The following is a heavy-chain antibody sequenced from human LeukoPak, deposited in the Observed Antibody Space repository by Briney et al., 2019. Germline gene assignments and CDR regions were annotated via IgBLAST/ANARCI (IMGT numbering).Heavy chain of an antibody. CDR1: GGSISSYY. J-gene: IGHJ4*02. D-gene: IGHD5-18*01. CDR2: IYYSAST. CDR3: ARVVQLWASFDY. Sequence: SETLSLTCTVSGGSISSYYWSWIRQPPGKGLEWIGYIYYSASTNYNPSLKSRVTISVDTSKNQCSLKLSSVTAADTAVYYCARVVQLWASFDYWGQGTLVTVSS. V-gene: IGHV4-59*01.